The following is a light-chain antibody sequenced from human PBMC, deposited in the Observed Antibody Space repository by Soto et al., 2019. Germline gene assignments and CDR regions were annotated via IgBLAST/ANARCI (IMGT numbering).Light chain of an antibody. J-gene: IGLJ1*01. CDR1: SNYIGDYHY. Sequence: QSALAQPRSVSGSPGQSDTISCTGTSNYIGDYHYVSWYQQHPGKAPQLMIFDVTKRPSGVPDRFAGSKSGNTAYLNISGLQAEDDADYYCCSYSGGYTFVFGTGTKLTV. CDR2: DVT. CDR3: CSYSGGYTFV. V-gene: IGLV2-11*01.